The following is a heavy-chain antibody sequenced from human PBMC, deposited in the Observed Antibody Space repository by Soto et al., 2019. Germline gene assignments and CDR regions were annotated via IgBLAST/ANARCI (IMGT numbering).Heavy chain of an antibody. CDR2: INPGDSES. J-gene: IGHJ4*02. CDR3: ARHSNNYVAH. D-gene: IGHD4-4*01. Sequence: PEESLNISCNASGDSFSNYWIVWVRQMPGKGLECMAIINPGDSESRYSPSFQGQVTISADKSISTAYLQWNSLKASDTAMYYCARHSNNYVAHWGQGTMVTVSS. V-gene: IGHV5-51*01. CDR1: GDSFSNYW.